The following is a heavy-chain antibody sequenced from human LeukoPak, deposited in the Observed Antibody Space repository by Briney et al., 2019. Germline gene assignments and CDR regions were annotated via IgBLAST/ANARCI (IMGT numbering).Heavy chain of an antibody. V-gene: IGHV6-1*01. CDR1: GDSVSGNSAA. D-gene: IGHD6-13*01. CDR2: TYYRSKWYN. Sequence: SQTLSLTCAISGDSVSGNSAARNWIRQSPSRGLEWLGRTYYRSKWYNDYAVSVKSRITINPDTSKNQFSLQLNSVTPEDTAVYYCARDPSPGYSSSWGGFDYWGQGTLVTVSS. CDR3: ARDPSPGYSSSWGGFDY. J-gene: IGHJ4*02.